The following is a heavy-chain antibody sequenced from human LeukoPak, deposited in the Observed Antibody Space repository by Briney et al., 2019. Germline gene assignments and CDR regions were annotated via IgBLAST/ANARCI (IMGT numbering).Heavy chain of an antibody. Sequence: PGGSLRLSCAASGFTFSSYAMSWVRQAPGKGLEWVSAISGSGGSTYYADSVKGRFTISRDNAKNSLYLQMNSLRDEDTAVYYCARIPYYFDYWGQGTLVTVSS. CDR2: ISGSGGST. CDR3: ARIPYYFDY. CDR1: GFTFSSYA. V-gene: IGHV3-23*01. J-gene: IGHJ4*02.